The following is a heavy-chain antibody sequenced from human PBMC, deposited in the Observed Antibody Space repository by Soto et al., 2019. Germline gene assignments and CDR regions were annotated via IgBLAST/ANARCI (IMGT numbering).Heavy chain of an antibody. V-gene: IGHV4-4*07. Sequence: SETLSLTCTVSGGSISSYYWNWIRQPAGKGLEWIGRIYSSGSTNYNPSLNSRVTMSLDTSKNQLSLRLSSVAAADTAMYYCARDLYASGIWYGMDVWGQGTTVTVSS. J-gene: IGHJ6*02. CDR3: ARDLYASGIWYGMDV. D-gene: IGHD3-10*01. CDR1: GGSISSYY. CDR2: IYSSGST.